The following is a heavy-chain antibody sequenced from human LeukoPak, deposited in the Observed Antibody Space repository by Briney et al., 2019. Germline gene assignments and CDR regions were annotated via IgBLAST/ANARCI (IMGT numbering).Heavy chain of an antibody. V-gene: IGHV3-7*04. CDR3: ARGRLGANDY. J-gene: IGHJ4*02. CDR1: GFTFRTYW. CDR2: IKQDGSEK. Sequence: PGGSLRLSCAASGFTFRTYWMSWVRQAPGKGLEWVANIKQDGSEKYYEVSVKGRSTIPRGNDKNSLYLQMNRLRVEDTAVYYCARGRLGANDYWGQGTLVTVSS. D-gene: IGHD1-26*01.